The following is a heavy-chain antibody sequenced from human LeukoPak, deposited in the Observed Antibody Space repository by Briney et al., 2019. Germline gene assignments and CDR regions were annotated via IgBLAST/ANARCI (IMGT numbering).Heavy chain of an antibody. CDR3: VRGGYDYDWFDP. CDR2: IIPLLGTT. CDR1: GGTVSDYS. Sequence: SVKVSCKASGGTVSDYSISWVRQAPGQGLEWMGRIIPLLGTTHCAQNFQGRFTMTADKSTTSVYMELSSLRSEDTAVYYCVRGGYDYDWFDPWGQGTLVTVSS. D-gene: IGHD5-12*01. J-gene: IGHJ5*02. V-gene: IGHV1-69*08.